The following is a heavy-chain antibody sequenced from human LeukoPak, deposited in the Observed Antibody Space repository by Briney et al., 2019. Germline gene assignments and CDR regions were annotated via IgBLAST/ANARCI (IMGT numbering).Heavy chain of an antibody. V-gene: IGHV3-11*04. CDR3: ARSEGCTAGSCYSWGMDC. CDR1: GFTFSDYY. J-gene: IGHJ4*02. D-gene: IGHD2-8*02. CDR2: ISGSGTTT. Sequence: GGSLRLSCAASGFTFSDYYMSWIRQAPGKGLEWVSYISGSGTTTYYAASVKGRFTISRDNAKKSVYLQMNSLRAEDTAVYYCARSEGCTAGSCYSWGMDCWGQGALVTVSS.